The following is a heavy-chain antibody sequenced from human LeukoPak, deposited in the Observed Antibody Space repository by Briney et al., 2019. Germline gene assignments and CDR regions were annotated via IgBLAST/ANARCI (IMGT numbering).Heavy chain of an antibody. CDR2: INHSGST. J-gene: IGHJ2*01. CDR1: GLTFNGYY. D-gene: IGHD3-10*01. CDR3: ASVMGSGSNNSKRRPNWYFDR. V-gene: IGHV4-34*01. Sequence: SETLSLTCAVYGLTFNGYYWSWIRQPPGKGLEWMGEINHSGSTNYNPSLKSRVTIADKTSNNQFSQKRSPVTDAEAVVYYSASVMGSGSNNSKRRPNWYFDRWGRGTLVTVSS.